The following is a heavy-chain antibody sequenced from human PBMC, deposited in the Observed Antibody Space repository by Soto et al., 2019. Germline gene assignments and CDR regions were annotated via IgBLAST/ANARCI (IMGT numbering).Heavy chain of an antibody. CDR1: GGTFSSYA. V-gene: IGHV1-69*13. J-gene: IGHJ5*02. D-gene: IGHD2-2*01. Sequence: ASVNVSCKASGGTFSSYAISWVRQAPGQGLEWMGGIIPIFGTANYAQKFQGRVTITADESTSTAYMELSSLRSEDTAVYYCAREVKGCSSTSCWVRCFDPWGQGTLVTVSS. CDR3: AREVKGCSSTSCWVRCFDP. CDR2: IIPIFGTA.